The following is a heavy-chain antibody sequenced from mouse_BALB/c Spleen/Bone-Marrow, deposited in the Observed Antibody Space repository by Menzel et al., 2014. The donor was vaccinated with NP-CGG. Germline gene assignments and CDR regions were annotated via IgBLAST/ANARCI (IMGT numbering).Heavy chain of an antibody. CDR1: GFNIKDTY. V-gene: IGHV14-3*02. CDR3: ARYGNYCYAMDY. D-gene: IGHD2-1*01. J-gene: IGHJ4*01. Sequence: VQLQQSGAELVKPGASVKLSCTASGFNIKDTYMHWVKQRPEQGLEWIGRIDPANGNTKYDPKFQGKATITADTSSNAAYLQLSSLTSEDTAVYYCARYGNYCYAMDYWGQGTSVTVSA. CDR2: IDPANGNT.